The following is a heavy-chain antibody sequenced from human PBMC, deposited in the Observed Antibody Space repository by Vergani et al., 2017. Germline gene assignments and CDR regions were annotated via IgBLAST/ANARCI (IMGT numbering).Heavy chain of an antibody. D-gene: IGHD3-16*01. V-gene: IGHV3-15*01. Sequence: VQLVESGGGVVQPGRSLRLSCAASGFTFSSYGMHWVRQAPGKGLEWVGRIKSKTDGGTTDYAAPVKGRFTISRDDSKNTLYLQMNSLKTEDTAVYYCTPRLRNFDYWGQGTLVTVSS. CDR3: TPRLRNFDY. CDR2: IKSKTDGGTT. CDR1: GFTFSSYG. J-gene: IGHJ4*02.